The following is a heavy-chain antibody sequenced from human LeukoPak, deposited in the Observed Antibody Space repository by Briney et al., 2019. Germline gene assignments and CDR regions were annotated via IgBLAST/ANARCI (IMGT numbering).Heavy chain of an antibody. CDR3: ARQYCSSTSCYRPRFGY. D-gene: IGHD2-2*01. J-gene: IGHJ4*02. Sequence: GGSLRLSCAASGFTVSGNYMSWVRQAPGKGLEWVSVIYSGGSTYYADSVKGRFTISRDNAKNSLYLQMNSLRAEDTAVYYCARQYCSSTSCYRPRFGYWGQGTLVTVSS. CDR2: IYSGGST. CDR1: GFTVSGNY. V-gene: IGHV3-53*01.